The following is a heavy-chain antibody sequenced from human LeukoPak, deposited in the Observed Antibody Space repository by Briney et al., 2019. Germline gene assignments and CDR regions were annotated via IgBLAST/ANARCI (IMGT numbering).Heavy chain of an antibody. CDR3: ARGDVDTAMVKGY. CDR2: IYYSGST. J-gene: IGHJ4*02. Sequence: PSETLSLTCTVSGGPISGYYWNWIRQPPGKGLEWVGYIYYSGSTNYNPSLKSRVTISVDTSKNQFSLKLSSVTAADTAVYYCARGDVDTAMVKGYWGQGTLVTVSS. V-gene: IGHV4-59*01. D-gene: IGHD5-18*01. CDR1: GGPISGYY.